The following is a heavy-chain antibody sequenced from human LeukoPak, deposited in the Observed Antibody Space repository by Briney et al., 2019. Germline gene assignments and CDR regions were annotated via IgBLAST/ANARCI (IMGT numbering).Heavy chain of an antibody. V-gene: IGHV4-59*08. Sequence: SETLSLTCTVSGGSISSYYWSWIRQPPGKGLEWIGYIYYSGSTNYNPSFKGRVTISVDTSKNQFSLKLSSVTAADTAVYYCATSLAGGTYYYYMDVWGKGTTVTVSS. J-gene: IGHJ6*03. CDR1: GGSISSYY. D-gene: IGHD4-23*01. CDR2: IYYSGST. CDR3: ATSLAGGTYYYYMDV.